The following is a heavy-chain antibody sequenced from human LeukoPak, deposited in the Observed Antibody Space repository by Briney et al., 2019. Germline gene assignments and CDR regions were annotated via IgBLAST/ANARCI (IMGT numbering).Heavy chain of an antibody. Sequence: PSETLSLTCAVYGGSFSGYYWSWIRQPPGKGLEWIGEINHSGSTNYNTSLKSRVTISVDTSKNQFSLKLSSVTAADTAVYYCARIPPAQYSSSWSSYYYGMDVWGQGTTVTVSS. J-gene: IGHJ6*02. V-gene: IGHV4-34*01. CDR2: INHSGST. D-gene: IGHD6-13*01. CDR1: GGSFSGYY. CDR3: ARIPPAQYSSSWSSYYYGMDV.